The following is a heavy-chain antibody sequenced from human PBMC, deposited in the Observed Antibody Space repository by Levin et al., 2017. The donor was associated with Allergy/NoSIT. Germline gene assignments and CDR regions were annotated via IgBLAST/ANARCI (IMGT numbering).Heavy chain of an antibody. V-gene: IGHV3-23*01. CDR2: ISGSGGST. CDR3: AKPPYLAARPDYFDY. D-gene: IGHD6-6*01. J-gene: IGHJ4*02. CDR1: GFTFSSYA. Sequence: GESLKISCAASGFTFSSYAMSWVRQAPGKGLEWVSAISGSGGSTYYADSVKGRFTISRDNSKNTLYLQMNSLRAEDTAVYYCAKPPYLAARPDYFDYWGQGTLVTVSS.